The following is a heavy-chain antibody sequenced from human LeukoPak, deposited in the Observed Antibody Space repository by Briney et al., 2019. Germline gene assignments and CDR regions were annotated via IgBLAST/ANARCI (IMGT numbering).Heavy chain of an antibody. Sequence: GGSLRLSCAASGFXFSSFGMHWVRQAPGKGLVWVARIKNDGTTTTYADSVKGRFTISRDNAKNILYLQMNSLRAEDTAVYYCAKSDWFDPWGQGTLVTVSS. V-gene: IGHV3-74*03. CDR1: GFXFSSFG. CDR2: IKNDGTTT. J-gene: IGHJ5*02. CDR3: AKSDWFDP.